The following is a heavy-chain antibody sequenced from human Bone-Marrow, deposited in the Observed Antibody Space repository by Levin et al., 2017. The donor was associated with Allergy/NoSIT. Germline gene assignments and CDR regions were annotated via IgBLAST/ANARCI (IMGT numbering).Heavy chain of an antibody. Sequence: PGGSLRLSCAASGFTFSGYAMHWVRQAPGKGLEWVAVTSYDEGNKYYADSVKGRFTISRDNSKNTLYLQMNSLKAEDTAVYYCARTGRDAFDIWGQGTKVTVSS. CDR2: TSYDEGNK. CDR1: GFTFSGYA. D-gene: IGHD1-14*01. CDR3: ARTGRDAFDI. V-gene: IGHV3-30-3*01. J-gene: IGHJ3*02.